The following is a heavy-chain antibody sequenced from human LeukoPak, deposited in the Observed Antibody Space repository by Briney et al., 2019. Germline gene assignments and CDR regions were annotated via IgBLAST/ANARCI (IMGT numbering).Heavy chain of an antibody. D-gene: IGHD4-17*01. CDR2: ISGSGGST. CDR3: AKDHYGDLYGMDV. Sequence: PGGSLRLSCAASGFSFSTYAMSWVRQAPGKGLEWVSAISGSGGSTYDADSVKGRFTISRDNSKNTLYLQMNSLRAEDTAVYYCAKDHYGDLYGMDVWGQGTTVTVSS. J-gene: IGHJ6*02. CDR1: GFSFSTYA. V-gene: IGHV3-23*01.